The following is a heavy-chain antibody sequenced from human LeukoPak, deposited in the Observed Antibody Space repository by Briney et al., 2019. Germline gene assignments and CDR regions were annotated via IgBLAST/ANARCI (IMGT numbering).Heavy chain of an antibody. Sequence: GGSLRLSCAASGFTFRNYAMNWVRQAPGKGLEWVSAISGSGGVTYYADSVKGRFTISRDNSKNTLYLQMNSLRAEDTAVYYCAKVLKYYYDSSFDYWGQGTLVTVSS. D-gene: IGHD3-22*01. CDR3: AKVLKYYYDSSFDY. V-gene: IGHV3-23*01. J-gene: IGHJ4*02. CDR1: GFTFRNYA. CDR2: ISGSGGVT.